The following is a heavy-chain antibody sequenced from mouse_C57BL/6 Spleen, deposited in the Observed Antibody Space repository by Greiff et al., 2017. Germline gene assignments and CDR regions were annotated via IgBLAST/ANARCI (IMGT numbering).Heavy chain of an antibody. CDR1: GYAFTNYL. V-gene: IGHV1-54*01. Sequence: VQLQQSGAELVRPGTSVKVSCKASGYAFTNYLIEWVKQRPGQGLEWIGVINPGSGGTNYNEKFKGKATLTADKSSSTAYMQLSSLTSEDSAVYFCARGLSYGWYFDVWGTGTTVTVSS. J-gene: IGHJ1*03. CDR3: ARGLSYGWYFDV. CDR2: INPGSGGT. D-gene: IGHD1-1*01.